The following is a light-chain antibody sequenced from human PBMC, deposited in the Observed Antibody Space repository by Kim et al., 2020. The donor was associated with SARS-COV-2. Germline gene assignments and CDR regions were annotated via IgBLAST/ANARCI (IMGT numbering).Light chain of an antibody. CDR1: KTAIGRYNY. Sequence: QSALTQPASVSGSPGQAITISCTGTKTAIGRYNYVSWYQQYPGKAPKLIIFDVTKRPSGVSSRFSGSKSGNTASLTISGLQAEDEAEYFCSSYTVSSIFYVFGSGTKVAVL. J-gene: IGLJ1*01. CDR2: DVT. V-gene: IGLV2-14*03. CDR3: SSYTVSSIFYV.